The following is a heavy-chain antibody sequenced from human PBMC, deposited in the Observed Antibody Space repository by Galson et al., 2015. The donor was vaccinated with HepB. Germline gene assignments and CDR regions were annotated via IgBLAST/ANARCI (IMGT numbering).Heavy chain of an antibody. CDR2: ISAYNGNT. Sequence: SVKVSCKASGYTFTSYGISWVRQAPGQGLEWMGWISAYNGNTNYAQKLQGGVTMTTDTSTSTAYMELRSLRSDDTAVYYCARVRGVILVDYYYYMDVWGKGTTVTVSS. CDR3: ARVRGVILVDYYYYMDV. CDR1: GYTFTSYG. D-gene: IGHD3-10*01. J-gene: IGHJ6*03. V-gene: IGHV1-18*01.